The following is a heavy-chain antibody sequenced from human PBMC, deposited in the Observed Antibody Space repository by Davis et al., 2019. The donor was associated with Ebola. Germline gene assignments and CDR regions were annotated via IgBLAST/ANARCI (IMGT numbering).Heavy chain of an antibody. CDR3: AKDWRGYSYGTPSSMDV. CDR1: GFTFSNYY. J-gene: IGHJ6*02. Sequence: GGSLRLSCAASGFTFSNYYMSWIRQAPGKGLEWVSYISSSGSTIYYADSVKGRFTISRDNAKNSLYLQMNSLRAEDTAVYYCAKDWRGYSYGTPSSMDVWGQGTTVTVSS. V-gene: IGHV3-11*01. CDR2: ISSSGSTI. D-gene: IGHD5-18*01.